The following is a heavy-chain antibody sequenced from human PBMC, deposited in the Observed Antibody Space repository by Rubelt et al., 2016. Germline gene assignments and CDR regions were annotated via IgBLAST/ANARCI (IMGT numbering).Heavy chain of an antibody. J-gene: IGHJ4*02. CDR3: ARNWGFDY. V-gene: IGHV3-66*01. CDR1: GFTVSSNY. CDR2: IYSGGST. D-gene: IGHD7-27*01. Sequence: EVQLVESGGGLVQPGGSLRLSCAASGFTVSSNYMSWVCQAPGKGLEWLSVIYSGGSTYYADSVKGRFTISRGNSKSTLYLQMNSLRAEDTAVYYCARNWGFDYWGQGTLVTVSS.